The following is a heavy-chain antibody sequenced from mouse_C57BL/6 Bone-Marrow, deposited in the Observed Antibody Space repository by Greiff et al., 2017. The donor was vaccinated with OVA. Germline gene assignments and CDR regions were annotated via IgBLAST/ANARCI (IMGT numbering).Heavy chain of an antibody. J-gene: IGHJ3*01. V-gene: IGHV5-9-1*02. CDR1: GFTFSSYA. CDR3: TRGGAMMVTTRFAY. Sequence: DVMLVESGEGLVKPGGSLKLSCAASGFTFSSYAMSWVRQTPEKRLEWVAYISSGGDYIYYADTVKGRFTISRDNARNTLYLQMSSLKSEDTAMYYCTRGGAMMVTTRFAYWGQGTLVTVSA. D-gene: IGHD2-3*01. CDR2: ISSGGDYI.